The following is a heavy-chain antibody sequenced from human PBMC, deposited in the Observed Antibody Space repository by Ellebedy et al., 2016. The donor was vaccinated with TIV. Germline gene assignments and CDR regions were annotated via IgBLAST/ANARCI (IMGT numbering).Heavy chain of an antibody. CDR2: IRYDGSNK. Sequence: GGSLRLSCAASGFTFSSYGMHWVRQAPGKGLEWVAFIRYDGSNKYYADSVKGRFTISRDNSKNTLYLQMNSLRAEDTAVYYCAMALLWFGELYDAFDIWGQGTMVTVSS. CDR1: GFTFSSYG. CDR3: AMALLWFGELYDAFDI. D-gene: IGHD3-10*01. J-gene: IGHJ3*02. V-gene: IGHV3-30*02.